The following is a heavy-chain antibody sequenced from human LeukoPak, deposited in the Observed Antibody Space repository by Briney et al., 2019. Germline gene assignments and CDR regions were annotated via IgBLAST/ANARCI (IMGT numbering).Heavy chain of an antibody. J-gene: IGHJ6*04. V-gene: IGHV1-69*13. Sequence: SVKVSCKASGGTFSSHAISWVRQAPGQRLEWMGGIIPIFGTANYAQKFQGRVTITADESTSTAYMELSSLRSEDTAVYYCARVELSGSYFYYYYGMDVWGKGTTVTVSS. D-gene: IGHD3-10*01. CDR2: IIPIFGTA. CDR3: ARVELSGSYFYYYYGMDV. CDR1: GGTFSSHA.